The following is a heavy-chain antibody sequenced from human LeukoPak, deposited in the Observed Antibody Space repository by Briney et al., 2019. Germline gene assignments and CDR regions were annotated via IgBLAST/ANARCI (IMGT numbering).Heavy chain of an antibody. Sequence: GGSLRLSCAASGFTVSSNYMSWVRQAPGKGLEWVSVIYSGGSTYYADSVKDRFTISRDNSKNTLYLQMNSLRAEDTAVYYCASTHLGYCSSASCQNDYWGQGTLVTVSS. CDR3: ASTHLGYCSSASCQNDY. CDR2: IYSGGST. J-gene: IGHJ4*02. V-gene: IGHV3-53*01. CDR1: GFTVSSNY. D-gene: IGHD2-2*01.